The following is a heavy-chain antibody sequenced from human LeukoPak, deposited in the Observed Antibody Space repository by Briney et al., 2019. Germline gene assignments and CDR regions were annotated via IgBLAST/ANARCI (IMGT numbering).Heavy chain of an antibody. V-gene: IGHV3-48*03. J-gene: IGHJ3*02. CDR1: GFKFSNYG. Sequence: PGGSLRLSCAASGFKFSNYGMNWVRQAPGKGLEWVSYISSSDSTIYYADSVKGRFTISRDNAKDSLFLQMSSLRVDDTAVYYCARGPGSLAFDIWGQGTMVTVSS. D-gene: IGHD3-10*01. CDR3: ARGPGSLAFDI. CDR2: ISSSDSTI.